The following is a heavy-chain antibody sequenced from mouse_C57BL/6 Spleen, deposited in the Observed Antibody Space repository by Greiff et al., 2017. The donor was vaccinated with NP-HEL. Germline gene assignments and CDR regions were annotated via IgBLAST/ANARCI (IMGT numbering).Heavy chain of an antibody. CDR2: ISRGSSTI. Sequence: EVKLMESGGGLVKPGGSLKLSCAASGFTFSDYGMHWVRQAPEKGLEWVAYISRGSSTIYYADKVKGRFTISRDTAKNTLCLQMTSLRSEDTAMYYCARPTGTRYFDVWGTGTTVTVAS. CDR1: GFTFSDYG. J-gene: IGHJ1*03. CDR3: ARPTGTRYFDV. D-gene: IGHD4-1*01. V-gene: IGHV5-17*01.